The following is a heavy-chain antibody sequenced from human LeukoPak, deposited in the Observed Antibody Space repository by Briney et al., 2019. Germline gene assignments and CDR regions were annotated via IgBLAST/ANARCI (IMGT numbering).Heavy chain of an antibody. CDR2: VYYSGST. CDR1: SASISGSSYY. J-gene: IGHJ3*01. Sequence: PSETLSLACTVSSASISGSSYYWGWIRQPPGKGLEWIGNVYYSGSTYYNPSLKSRVTISVDTSKSQFSLKLSSVTAADTAVYYCATYGGLSPDVWGQGTLVTVSS. D-gene: IGHD4/OR15-4a*01. V-gene: IGHV4-39*01. CDR3: ATYGGLSPDV.